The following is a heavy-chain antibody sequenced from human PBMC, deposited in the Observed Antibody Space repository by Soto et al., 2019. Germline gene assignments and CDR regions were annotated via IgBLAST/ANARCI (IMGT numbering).Heavy chain of an antibody. CDR3: ANFGVYYDFWSGSHYYYGMDV. V-gene: IGHV3-30*18. D-gene: IGHD3-3*01. J-gene: IGHJ6*02. CDR1: GFTFSSYG. CDR2: ISYDGSNK. Sequence: PGGSLRLSCAASGFTFSSYGMHWVRQAPGKGLEWVAVISYDGSNKYYADSVKGRFTISRDNSKNTLYLQMNSLRAEDTAVYYCANFGVYYDFWSGSHYYYGMDVWGQGTTVTVSS.